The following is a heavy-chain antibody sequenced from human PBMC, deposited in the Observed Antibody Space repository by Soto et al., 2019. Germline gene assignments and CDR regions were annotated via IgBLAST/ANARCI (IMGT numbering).Heavy chain of an antibody. CDR2: INPNSGGT. V-gene: IGHV1-2*04. CDR3: ARRSSGSYFDPSEYYGMDV. D-gene: IGHD1-26*01. J-gene: IGHJ6*02. Sequence: EASVKVSCKASGCTFTGYYMHWVRQAPGQGLEWMGWINPNSGGTNYAQKFQGWVTMTRDTSISTAYMELSRLRSDDTAVYYCARRSSGSYFDPSEYYGMDVWGQGTTVTVSS. CDR1: GCTFTGYY.